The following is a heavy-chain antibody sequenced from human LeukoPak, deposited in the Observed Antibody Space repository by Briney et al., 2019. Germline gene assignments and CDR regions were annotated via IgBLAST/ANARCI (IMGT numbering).Heavy chain of an antibody. J-gene: IGHJ4*02. CDR1: GYTFTSYY. V-gene: IGHV1-46*01. CDR2: INPSGGST. D-gene: IGHD1/OR15-1a*01. Sequence: APVKVSCKASGYTFTSYYMHWVRQAPGQGLEWMGIINPSGGSTSYAQKLQGRVTMTRDTSTSTVYMELSSLRSEDTAVYYCARSYNWNTDFDYWGQGTLVTVSS. CDR3: ARSYNWNTDFDY.